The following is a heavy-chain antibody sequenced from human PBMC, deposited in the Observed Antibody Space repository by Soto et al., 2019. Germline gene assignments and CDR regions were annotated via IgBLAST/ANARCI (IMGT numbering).Heavy chain of an antibody. V-gene: IGHV1-18*01. Sequence: ASVKVSCKASGYTFTSYGISWVRQAPGQGLEWMGWVSAYNGNTNYAQKLQGRVTMTTDTSTSTAYMELRSLRSDDTAVYYCARACFVYVYVWGSSADLYFHSRGQGPLLTVPS. CDR1: GYTFTSYG. J-gene: IGHJ4*02. D-gene: IGHD3-16*01. CDR2: VSAYNGNT. CDR3: ARACFVYVYVWGSSADLYFHS.